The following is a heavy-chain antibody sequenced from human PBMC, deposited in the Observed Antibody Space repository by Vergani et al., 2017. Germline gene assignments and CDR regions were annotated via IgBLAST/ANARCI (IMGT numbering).Heavy chain of an antibody. Sequence: EVQLLESGGGLVQPGGSLRLTCAASEFTFSNYAMNWVRQAPGKGQEWVSGISGSGVSAYYTDSVKGRFTISRDNSKNMLFLQMNNLRTEDTAIYYCAKQYFVSGNYLFDYWGQGTLVTVSS. J-gene: IGHJ4*02. CDR2: ISGSGVSA. CDR3: AKQYFVSGNYLFDY. CDR1: EFTFSNYA. V-gene: IGHV3-23*01. D-gene: IGHD3-10*01.